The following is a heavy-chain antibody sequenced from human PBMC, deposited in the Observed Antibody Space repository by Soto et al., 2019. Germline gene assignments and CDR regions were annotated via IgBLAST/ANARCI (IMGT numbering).Heavy chain of an antibody. Sequence: GESLKISCKGSGYRFNNYWIGWVRQMPGKGLEWMGRIDPSDSYTNYSPSFQGHVTISADKSISTAYLQWSSLKASDTAMYYCARHRYYYDSSGRGPWFDPWGQGTLVTVSS. CDR1: GYRFNNYW. CDR3: ARHRYYYDSSGRGPWFDP. J-gene: IGHJ5*02. V-gene: IGHV5-10-1*01. D-gene: IGHD3-22*01. CDR2: IDPSDSYT.